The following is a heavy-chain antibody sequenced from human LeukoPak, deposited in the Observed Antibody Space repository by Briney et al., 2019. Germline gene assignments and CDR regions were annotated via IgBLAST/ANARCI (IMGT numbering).Heavy chain of an antibody. J-gene: IGHJ5*02. D-gene: IGHD3-22*01. CDR2: INPNSGGT. CDR1: GYTFTGYY. Sequence: ASVKVSCKASGYTFTGYYMHWVRQAPGQGLEWMGWINPNSGGTNYAQKFQGRVTMTRDTSISTAYMELSRLRSDDTAVYYCARGGLGYYDPLYRFDPWGQGTLVTVSS. CDR3: ARGGLGYYDPLYRFDP. V-gene: IGHV1-2*02.